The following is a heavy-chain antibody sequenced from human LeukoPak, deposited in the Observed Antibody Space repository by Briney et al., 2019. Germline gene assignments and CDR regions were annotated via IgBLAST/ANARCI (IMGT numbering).Heavy chain of an antibody. CDR3: ARDRDTGGAFDI. V-gene: IGHV3-72*01. Sequence: GGSLRLSCAASGFTFSDHYMDWVRQAPGKGLEWVGRTRNKANSYTTEYAASVKGRFTISRDDSKNSLYLQMNSLKTEDTAVYYCARDRDTGGAFDIWGRGTMVTVSS. CDR2: TRNKANSYTT. CDR1: GFTFSDHY. D-gene: IGHD2-8*02. J-gene: IGHJ3*02.